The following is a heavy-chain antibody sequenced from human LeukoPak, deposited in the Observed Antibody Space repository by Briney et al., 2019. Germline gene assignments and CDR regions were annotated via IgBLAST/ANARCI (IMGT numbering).Heavy chain of an antibody. D-gene: IGHD2-2*02. CDR2: IGGSGGST. J-gene: IGHJ6*03. V-gene: IGHV3-23*01. Sequence: GGSLRLSCAASGFTFSSYAMSWVRQAPGKGLEWVSAIGGSGGSTYYADSVKGRFTISRDNSKNTLYLQMNSLRAEDTAVYYCAKAGALIPYAYYYYYMDVWGKGTTVTVSS. CDR3: AKAGALIPYAYYYYYMDV. CDR1: GFTFSSYA.